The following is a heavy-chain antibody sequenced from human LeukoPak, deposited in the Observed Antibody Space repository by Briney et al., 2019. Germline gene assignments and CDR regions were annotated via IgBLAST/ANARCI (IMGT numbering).Heavy chain of an antibody. Sequence: GGSLRLSCAVSGLTFNNYAMSWVRQAPGKGLEWVSAISKSGDHAYYAASAKGRFTIYRDNSKNTQYLQMNSLRAEDTAVYYCATSWGPDTSAFRWGRDGMDVWGQGTTVIVS. J-gene: IGHJ6*02. CDR1: GLTFNNYA. V-gene: IGHV3-23*01. D-gene: IGHD3-16*01. CDR3: ATSWGPDTSAFRWGRDGMDV. CDR2: ISKSGDHA.